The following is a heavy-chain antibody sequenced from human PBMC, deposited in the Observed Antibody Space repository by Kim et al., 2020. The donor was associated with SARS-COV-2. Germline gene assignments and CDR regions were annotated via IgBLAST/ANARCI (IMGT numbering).Heavy chain of an antibody. Sequence: GGSLRLSCAASGFTFSSYAMSWVRQAPGKGLEWVSVIYSGGSSTYYADSVKGRFTISRDNSKNTLYLQMNSLRAEDTAVDYCAKDQGIAAAGTVHYYGMDVWGQGTTVTVSS. CDR1: GFTFSSYA. CDR3: AKDQGIAAAGTVHYYGMDV. J-gene: IGHJ6*02. CDR2: IYSGGSST. D-gene: IGHD6-13*01. V-gene: IGHV3-23*03.